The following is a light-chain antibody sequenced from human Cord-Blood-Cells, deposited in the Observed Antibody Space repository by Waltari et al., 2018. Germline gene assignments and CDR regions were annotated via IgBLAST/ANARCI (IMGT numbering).Light chain of an antibody. V-gene: IGLV2-23*03. CDR3: CSYAGSSTFDWV. J-gene: IGLJ3*02. CDR1: SSDVGSYNL. Sequence: QSALTQPASVSGSPGQSITISCTGTSSDVGSYNLVSWYQQHPGKAPKPMIYEGSKRPSGVSNRLSGSTSGNTASLTISGLQAEDEADYYCCSYAGSSTFDWVFGGGTKLTVL. CDR2: EGS.